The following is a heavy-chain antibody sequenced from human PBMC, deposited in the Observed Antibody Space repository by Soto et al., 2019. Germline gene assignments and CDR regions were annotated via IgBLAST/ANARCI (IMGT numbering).Heavy chain of an antibody. Sequence: QVQLVQSGAEVKKPGASVKVSCKASGYTFTSYAMHWVRQAPGQRLEWMGWINAGNGNTKYSQKFQGRVTITRDTSASTAYMELSSLRSEDTAVYYCATPWFGGDWFDPWGQGTLVTVSS. D-gene: IGHD3-10*01. CDR1: GYTFTSYA. CDR2: INAGNGNT. CDR3: ATPWFGGDWFDP. J-gene: IGHJ5*02. V-gene: IGHV1-3*01.